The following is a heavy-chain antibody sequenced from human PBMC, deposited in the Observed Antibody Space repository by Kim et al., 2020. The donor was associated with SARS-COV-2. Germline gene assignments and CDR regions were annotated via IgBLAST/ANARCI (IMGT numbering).Heavy chain of an antibody. D-gene: IGHD2-8*01. V-gene: IGHV3-48*03. Sequence: GGSLRLSCAASGLTFRSYEMNWVRQAPGKGLEWVSYISGSGSSKYYADSVKGRFTSSRDNAKDSLYLQMNGLRAEDTAVYYCSREMVVSPDAFDIWHQRTKVTVSS. CDR1: GLTFRSYE. CDR3: SREMVVSPDAFDI. CDR2: ISGSGSSK. J-gene: IGHJ3*02.